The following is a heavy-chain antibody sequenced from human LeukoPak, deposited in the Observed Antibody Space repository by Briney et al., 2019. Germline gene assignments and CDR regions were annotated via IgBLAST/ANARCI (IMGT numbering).Heavy chain of an antibody. CDR2: IYSDGSAP. V-gene: IGHV3-74*01. CDR3: ATDSGHSFFH. Sequence: GGSLRLSCAASGFTFNTAWMHWVRQVPGKGLVWVSRIYSDGSAPRYAEFVKGRFTISRDNARSTLYLQMNSLTIEDTAVYYCATDSGHSFFHWGQGTKVTVSA. CDR1: GFTFNTAW. D-gene: IGHD3-10*01. J-gene: IGHJ3*01.